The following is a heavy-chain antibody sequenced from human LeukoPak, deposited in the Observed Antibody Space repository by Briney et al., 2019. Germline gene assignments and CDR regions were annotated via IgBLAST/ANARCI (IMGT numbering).Heavy chain of an antibody. D-gene: IGHD2-21*01. J-gene: IGHJ4*02. V-gene: IGHV1-8*01. CDR1: GYTFTSYD. CDR3: TRSMRNGHIDY. Sequence: ASVKVSCKASGYTFTSYDINWVRQATGQGLEYLGWMNPKSGYTGYAQKFQGRVTMTRSTSISTAYMELSSLTFEDTAVYYCTRSMRNGHIDYWGQGTLVTVSP. CDR2: MNPKSGYT.